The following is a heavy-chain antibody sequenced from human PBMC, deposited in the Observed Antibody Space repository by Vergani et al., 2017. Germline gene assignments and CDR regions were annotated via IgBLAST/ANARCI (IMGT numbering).Heavy chain of an antibody. Sequence: EVQLVQSGAEVKKPGESLRISCKGSGYSFTSYWISWVRQMPGKGLEWMGRIDPSDSYTNYSPSFQGHVTISADKSISTAYLQWSSLNASDTAMYYCARHRLQDKNYYYGMDVWGQGTTVTVSS. V-gene: IGHV5-10-1*01. CDR3: ARHRLQDKNYYYGMDV. D-gene: IGHD3-16*01. CDR2: IDPSDSYT. J-gene: IGHJ6*02. CDR1: GYSFTSYW.